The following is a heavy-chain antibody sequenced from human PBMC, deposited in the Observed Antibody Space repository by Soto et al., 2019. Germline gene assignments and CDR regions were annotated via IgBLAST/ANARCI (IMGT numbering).Heavy chain of an antibody. J-gene: IGHJ4*02. D-gene: IGHD6-13*01. V-gene: IGHV4-31*03. CDR1: GGSISRGGYY. Sequence: QVQLQESGPGLVKPSQTLSLTCTVSGGSISRGGYYWSWIRQHPGKGLEWIGYIYYSGSSYYNPSLKRRVTISVDTSTNQFSLKLSSVTAADTAVYYCARGFFAAAGTPYYFDYWGQGTLVTVSS. CDR2: IYYSGSS. CDR3: ARGFFAAAGTPYYFDY.